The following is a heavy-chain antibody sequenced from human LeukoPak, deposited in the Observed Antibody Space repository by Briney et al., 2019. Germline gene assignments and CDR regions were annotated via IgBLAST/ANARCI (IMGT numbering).Heavy chain of an antibody. J-gene: IGHJ5*02. V-gene: IGHV3-74*01. Sequence: GRSLRLSCAASGFTFSDYWMHWVRQAPGKGLEGISRIRTDGSITAYADSVKGRFTISRDNAKNVLYLQMSSLRGEDTAVYFCARDRSPGWFDPWGQGTLVTVSS. D-gene: IGHD6-13*01. CDR3: ARDRSPGWFDP. CDR2: IRTDGSIT. CDR1: GFTFSDYW.